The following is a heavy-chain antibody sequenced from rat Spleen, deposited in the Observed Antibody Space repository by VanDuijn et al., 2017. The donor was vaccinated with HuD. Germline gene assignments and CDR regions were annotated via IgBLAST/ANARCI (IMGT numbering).Heavy chain of an antibody. V-gene: IGHV5-31*01. CDR3: TRQTEDVNFDY. CDR1: GFTFNNYW. CDR2: ITNASGRT. J-gene: IGHJ2*01. D-gene: IGHD1-11*01. Sequence: EVQLVESGGGLVQPGGSLKLSCVASGFTFNNYWMTWIRQAPGRGLEWVASITNASGRTYYSDSVKGRFTISRDNAKSTLYLQVDSLKSEDTATYYCTRQTEDVNFDYWGQGVMVTVSS.